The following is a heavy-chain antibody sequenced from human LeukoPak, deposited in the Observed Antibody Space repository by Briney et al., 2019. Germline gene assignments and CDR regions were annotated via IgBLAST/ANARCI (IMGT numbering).Heavy chain of an antibody. CDR3: ARGLYRTDYYTDV. CDR2: INPSGGST. Sequence: GASVKVSCKASGHTFTSYYMHWARQAPGQGPEWMGMINPSGGSTSYAQKFQGRVAMTRDMSTSTIYMELSRLRSEDTAVYYCARGLYRTDYYTDVWGKGTTVTVSS. V-gene: IGHV1-46*01. D-gene: IGHD4-11*01. CDR1: GHTFTSYY. J-gene: IGHJ6*03.